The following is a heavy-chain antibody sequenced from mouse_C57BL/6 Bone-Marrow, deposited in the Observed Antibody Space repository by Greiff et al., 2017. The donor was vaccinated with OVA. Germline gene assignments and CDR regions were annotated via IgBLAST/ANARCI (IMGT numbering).Heavy chain of an antibody. CDR3: ASVYAMDY. CDR2: INPSTGGT. V-gene: IGHV1-42*01. J-gene: IGHJ4*01. CDR1: GYTFTDYN. Sequence: EVQLQQSGPELVKPGASVKIPCKASGYTFTDYNMDWVKQSHGKSLEWIGEINPSTGGTTYNQKFKAKATLTVDKSSSTAYMQLKSLTSEDSAVYYCASVYAMDYWGQGTSVTVSS.